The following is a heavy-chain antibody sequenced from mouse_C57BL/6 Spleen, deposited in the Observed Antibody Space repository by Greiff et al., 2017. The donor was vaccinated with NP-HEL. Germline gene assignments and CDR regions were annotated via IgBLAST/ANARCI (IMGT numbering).Heavy chain of an antibody. CDR1: GYTFTSYW. CDR3: ARCLTTGYYAMDY. V-gene: IGHV1-7*01. D-gene: IGHD2-12*01. Sequence: QVQLKQSGAELAKPGASVKLSCKASGYTFTSYWMHWVKQRPGQGLEWIGYINPSSGYTKYNQKFKDKATLTADKSSSTAYMQLSSLTYEDSAVYYCARCLTTGYYAMDYWGQGTSVTVSS. CDR2: INPSSGYT. J-gene: IGHJ4*01.